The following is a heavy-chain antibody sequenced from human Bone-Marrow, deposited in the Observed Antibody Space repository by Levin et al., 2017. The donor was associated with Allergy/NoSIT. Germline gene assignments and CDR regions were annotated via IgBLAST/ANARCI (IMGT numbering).Heavy chain of an antibody. V-gene: IGHV4-30-4*01. Sequence: SETLSLTCTVSGGSISSGDYYWSWIRQPPGKGLEWIGYIYYSGSTYYNPSLKSRVTISVDTSKNQFSLKLSSVTAADTAVYYCARTPSSGGSCYFDYWGQGTLVTVSS. CDR2: IYYSGST. CDR1: GGSISSGDYY. CDR3: ARTPSSGGSCYFDY. J-gene: IGHJ4*02. D-gene: IGHD2-15*01.